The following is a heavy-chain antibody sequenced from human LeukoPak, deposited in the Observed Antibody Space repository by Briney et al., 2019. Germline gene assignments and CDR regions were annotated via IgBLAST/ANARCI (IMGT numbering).Heavy chain of an antibody. J-gene: IGHJ4*02. CDR2: IHHSGRT. Sequence: SETLSLTCAVSRYSIRSGYYWGWIRQPPGAGLEWIGSIHHSGRTCYNPSLKSRVAISVATSKNQISLKLNSVTATDTAVYYCAIDPADRGVYYFDFWGQGTLVTVSS. V-gene: IGHV4-38-2*02. CDR3: AIDPADRGVYYFDF. CDR1: RYSIRSGYY. D-gene: IGHD3-10*01.